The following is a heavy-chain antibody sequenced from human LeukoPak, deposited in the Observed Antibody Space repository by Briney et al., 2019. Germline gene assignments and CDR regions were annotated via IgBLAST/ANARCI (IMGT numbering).Heavy chain of an antibody. CDR3: ARPYGSGCYFY. CDR2: ISAYNGNT. J-gene: IGHJ4*02. V-gene: IGHV1-18*01. D-gene: IGHD3-10*01. CDR1: GYTFTSYG. Sequence: GASVTVSCKASGYTFTSYGISWVRQAPGQGLEWMGWISAYNGNTNYAQTLQGRVTITTDTSTSTAYMELRSLRSDDTAVYYCARPYGSGCYFYWGQGTLVTVSS.